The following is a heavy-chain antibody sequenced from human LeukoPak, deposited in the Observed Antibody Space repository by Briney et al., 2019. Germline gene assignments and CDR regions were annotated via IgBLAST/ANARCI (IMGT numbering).Heavy chain of an antibody. CDR2: ISWNSGSI. Sequence: PGRSLRLSCAASGFTFDDYAMHWVRQAPGKGLEWVSGISWNSGSIGYADSVKGRFTISRDNAKNSLYLQMNSLRAEDTALYYCAKGQVVAVGTGFDYWGQGTLVTVSS. CDR1: GFTFDDYA. V-gene: IGHV3-9*01. CDR3: AKGQVVAVGTGFDY. D-gene: IGHD6-13*01. J-gene: IGHJ4*02.